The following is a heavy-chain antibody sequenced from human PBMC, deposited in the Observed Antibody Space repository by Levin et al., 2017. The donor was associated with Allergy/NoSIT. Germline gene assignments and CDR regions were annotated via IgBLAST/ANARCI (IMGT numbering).Heavy chain of an antibody. CDR2: IYYSGST. D-gene: IGHD4-17*01. Sequence: SETLSLTCTVSGGSISSYYWSWIRQPPGKGLEWIGYIYYSGSTNYNPSLKSRVTISVDTSKNQFSLNLSSVTAADTAVYYCARDRSKGWGLKNDYGDYGGNFDIWGQGTMVTVSS. CDR3: ARDRSKGWGLKNDYGDYGGNFDI. CDR1: GGSISSYY. V-gene: IGHV4-59*01. J-gene: IGHJ3*02.